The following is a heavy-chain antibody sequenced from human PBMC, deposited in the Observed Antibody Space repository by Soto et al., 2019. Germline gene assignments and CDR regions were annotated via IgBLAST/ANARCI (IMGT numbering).Heavy chain of an antibody. D-gene: IGHD3-9*01. Sequence: QVQLVESGGGVVQPGRSLRLSCAGSGFTFSSYGMHWVRQAPGKGLEWVAVISYNGSNKYYADSVKGRFTISRDNSKNTLYLQMNSLRAEDTAVYYCAKGRGTYDIFTGVFDYWGQGTLVTVSS. CDR1: GFTFSSYG. CDR3: AKGRGTYDIFTGVFDY. V-gene: IGHV3-30*18. J-gene: IGHJ4*02. CDR2: ISYNGSNK.